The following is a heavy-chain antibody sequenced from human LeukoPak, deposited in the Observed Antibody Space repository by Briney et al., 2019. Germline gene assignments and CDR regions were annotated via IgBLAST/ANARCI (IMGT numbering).Heavy chain of an antibody. J-gene: IGHJ6*02. CDR2: VYYSGST. CDR3: ARDHHYYATSGYYPPTYFYYGIDV. D-gene: IGHD3-22*01. CDR1: GGSISSYY. V-gene: IGHV4-59*13. Sequence: PSETLSLTRSVSGGSISSYYWSWIRQPRENGLEWIGNVYYSGSTNYNPSLKRRVTISLDTTKNQFSLNLTSVTAADTAVYYCARDHHYYATSGYYPPTYFYYGIDVWGQGTTVTVSS.